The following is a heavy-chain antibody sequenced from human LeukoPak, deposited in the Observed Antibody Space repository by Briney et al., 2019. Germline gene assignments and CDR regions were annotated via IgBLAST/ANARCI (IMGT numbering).Heavy chain of an antibody. CDR3: AKMVREFYTISYYFDY. CDR2: ISGSGAGT. D-gene: IGHD2-8*01. V-gene: IGHV3-23*01. J-gene: IGHJ4*02. CDR1: GFTFSSYA. Sequence: RTGGSLRLSCAVSGFTFSSYAMNWVRQAPGKGLEWVSGISGSGAGTYYADSVKGRFTISRDNSKNTLYLQMNSLGAEDTAVYYCAKMVREFYTISYYFDYWGQGTLVTVSS.